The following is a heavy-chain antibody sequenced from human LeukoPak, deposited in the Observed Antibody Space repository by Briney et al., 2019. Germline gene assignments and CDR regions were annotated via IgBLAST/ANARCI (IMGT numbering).Heavy chain of an antibody. CDR2: ISGSGDST. Sequence: GGSLRLSCAASGFTFNSHAMSWVRQAPGKGLEWVSVISGSGDSTYYGDSVKGRFTISRDYSKNSLYLQVNSLRAEDTAVYYCSWGGTGYYTYWGQGTLVTVSS. D-gene: IGHD3/OR15-3a*01. V-gene: IGHV3-23*01. CDR3: SWGGTGYYTY. CDR1: GFTFNSHA. J-gene: IGHJ4*02.